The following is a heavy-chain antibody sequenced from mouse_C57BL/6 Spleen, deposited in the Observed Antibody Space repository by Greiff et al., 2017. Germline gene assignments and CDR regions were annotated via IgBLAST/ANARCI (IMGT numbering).Heavy chain of an antibody. D-gene: IGHD2-4*01. CDR1: GYTFTDYE. J-gene: IGHJ3*01. CDR3: TREGLYDYSAWFAY. CDR2: IDPETGGT. Sequence: QVQLQQSGAELVRPGASVTLSCKASGYTFTDYEMHWVKQTPVHGLEWIGAIDPETGGTAYNQKFKGKAILTADKSSSTAYMELRSLTSEDSAVYYCTREGLYDYSAWFAYWGQGTLVTVSA. V-gene: IGHV1-15*01.